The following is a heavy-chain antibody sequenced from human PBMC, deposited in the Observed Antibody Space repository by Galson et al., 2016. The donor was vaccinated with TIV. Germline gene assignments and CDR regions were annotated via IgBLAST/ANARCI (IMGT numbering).Heavy chain of an antibody. Sequence: SLRLSCAASGLSVSINYMTWVRRSPGKGLEWVSLISDGGNTYYSDSVRGRFTISRDNVKNTLYHQMNSLRVEDTAVYYCARDRMVDATYYYYYFGMDVWGQGTAVTVSS. V-gene: IGHV3-66*02. CDR1: GLSVSINY. D-gene: IGHD2-8*01. J-gene: IGHJ6*02. CDR3: ARDRMVDATYYYYYFGMDV. CDR2: ISDGGNT.